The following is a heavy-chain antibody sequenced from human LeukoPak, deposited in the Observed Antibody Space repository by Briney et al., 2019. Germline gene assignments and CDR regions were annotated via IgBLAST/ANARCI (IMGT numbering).Heavy chain of an antibody. CDR1: GGSISRYY. Sequence: SETVSLTCTVSGGSISRYYWSWIRQPPGKGLESIGYIYYSGSTNYNPSLKSRVTISVDTSKNQFSLKLSSVTAADTAVYYCAALHCSSTSCRNDYWGQGTLVTVSS. D-gene: IGHD2-2*01. CDR2: IYYSGST. CDR3: AALHCSSTSCRNDY. V-gene: IGHV4-59*01. J-gene: IGHJ4*02.